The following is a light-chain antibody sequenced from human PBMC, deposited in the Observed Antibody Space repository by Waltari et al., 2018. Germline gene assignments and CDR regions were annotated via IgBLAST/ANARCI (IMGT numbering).Light chain of an antibody. Sequence: QTVVTQEPSLTVSPGGAVTLTCASSAGAVTSGNYPNWSQQKPGQVPRSLIHSTTNRHSWTPARFSGSRLGGKAALTLSGVQPEDEAEYYCLLYDGSDQVFGGGTKLTVL. J-gene: IGLJ3*02. CDR1: AGAVTSGNY. V-gene: IGLV7-43*01. CDR2: STT. CDR3: LLYDGSDQV.